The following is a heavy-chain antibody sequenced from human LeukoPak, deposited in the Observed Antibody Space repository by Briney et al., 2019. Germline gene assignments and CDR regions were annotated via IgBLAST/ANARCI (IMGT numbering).Heavy chain of an antibody. J-gene: IGHJ3*02. Sequence: SETLSLTCTVSGGSISSGSYYWSWIRQPAGKGLEWIGRIYTSGSTNYNPSLKSRVTISVDTSKNQFSLKLSSVTAADTAVYYCAREDDSDAFDIWGQGTMVTVSS. V-gene: IGHV4-61*02. D-gene: IGHD3-9*01. CDR2: IYTSGST. CDR1: GGSISSGSYY. CDR3: AREDDSDAFDI.